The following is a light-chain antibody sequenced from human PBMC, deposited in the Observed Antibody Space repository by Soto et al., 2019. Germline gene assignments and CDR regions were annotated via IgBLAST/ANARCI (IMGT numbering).Light chain of an antibody. CDR2: RAS. CDR1: QSISTW. Sequence: DIQMTQSPSTLSATVGDRVTITCGASQSISTWLAWYQQKPGKPPKLLIYRASDLESGVPSRFSGSGSGTEFTLTISSLQPDDFATYYCQQYNSYLFTFGPGTKVDIK. CDR3: QQYNSYLFT. V-gene: IGKV1-5*03. J-gene: IGKJ3*01.